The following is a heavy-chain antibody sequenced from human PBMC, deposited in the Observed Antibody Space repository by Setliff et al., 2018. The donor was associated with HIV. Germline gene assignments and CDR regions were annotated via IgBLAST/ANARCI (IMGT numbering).Heavy chain of an antibody. CDR2: IYYSGGT. D-gene: IGHD6-19*01. CDR3: ARRFEQWLAFDY. Sequence: SETLSLTCAVSGYSISSGYYWGWIRQPPGKGLEWIGSIYYSGGTDYHPSLKSRVTISVDTSKNQFSLKLGSVTAADTAVYFCARRFEQWLAFDYWGQGTLVTVSS. CDR1: GYSISSGYY. J-gene: IGHJ4*02. V-gene: IGHV4-38-2*01.